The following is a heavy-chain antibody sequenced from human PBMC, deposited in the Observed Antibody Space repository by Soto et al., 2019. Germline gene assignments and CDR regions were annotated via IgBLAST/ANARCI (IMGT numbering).Heavy chain of an antibody. J-gene: IGHJ4*02. CDR1: GYTFTNHG. CDR2: ISAYNGNT. CDR3: ARARRDYGDPYVDY. V-gene: IGHV1-18*01. Sequence: ASVKVSCKASGYTFTNHGLSWVRQAPGQGLEWMGWISAYNGNTNYAQELQGRVTMTTDTSTSTAYMELRSLRSDDTAVYYCARARRDYGDPYVDYWGQGTLVTVSS. D-gene: IGHD4-17*01.